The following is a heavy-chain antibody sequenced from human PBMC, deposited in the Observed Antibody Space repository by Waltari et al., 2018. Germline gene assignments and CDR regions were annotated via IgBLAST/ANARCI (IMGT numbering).Heavy chain of an antibody. Sequence: QVRLQQWGAGLLKPSETLSLTCAVYGGSFSGYYWSWIRQPPGKGLEWIGEINHSGSTNYNPSLKSRVTISVDTSKNQFSLKLSSVTAADTAVYYCARGGIAAAGTPFGYWGQGTLVTVSS. J-gene: IGHJ4*02. CDR3: ARGGIAAAGTPFGY. CDR2: INHSGST. CDR1: GGSFSGYY. V-gene: IGHV4-34*01. D-gene: IGHD6-13*01.